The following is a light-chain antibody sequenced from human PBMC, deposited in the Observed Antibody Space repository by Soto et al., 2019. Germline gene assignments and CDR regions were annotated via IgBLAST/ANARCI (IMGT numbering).Light chain of an antibody. CDR1: QSVGTY. Sequence: EIVLTQSPATLSLSPGERATLSCMASQSVGTYLAWYQQKPGQSPRLLMFDVSNRATGIPARFSGSGSGTDFTLTISSLEPEDFGVYYCQHRSIWPVSFGQGRRLAIK. CDR3: QHRSIWPVS. V-gene: IGKV3-11*01. J-gene: IGKJ5*01. CDR2: DVS.